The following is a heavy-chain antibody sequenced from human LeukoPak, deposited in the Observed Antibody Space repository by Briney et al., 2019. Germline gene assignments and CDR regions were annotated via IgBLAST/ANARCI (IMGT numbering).Heavy chain of an antibody. Sequence: GASVKVSCKAAGYTFTSYGISWVRQAPGQGLEWMGWISAYNGNTNYAQKLQGRVTMTTDTSTSTAYMELRSLRSDDTAVYYCARGDLGYCSGCSCRPTDYWGQGTLVTVSS. D-gene: IGHD2-15*01. CDR2: ISAYNGNT. J-gene: IGHJ4*02. CDR1: GYTFTSYG. CDR3: ARGDLGYCSGCSCRPTDY. V-gene: IGHV1-18*01.